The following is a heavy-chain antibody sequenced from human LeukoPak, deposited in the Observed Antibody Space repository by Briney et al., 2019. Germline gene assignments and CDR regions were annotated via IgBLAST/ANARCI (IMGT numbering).Heavy chain of an antibody. J-gene: IGHJ4*02. Sequence: PSETLSLTGAVYGGSFSGYYWSWIRQPPGKGLEWIGEINHSGSTNYNPSLKSRVTISVDTSKNQFSLKLSSVTAADTAVYYCARTPRYSSSSGVDYWGQGTLVTVSS. CDR3: ARTPRYSSSSGVDY. D-gene: IGHD6-6*01. V-gene: IGHV4-34*01. CDR2: INHSGST. CDR1: GGSFSGYY.